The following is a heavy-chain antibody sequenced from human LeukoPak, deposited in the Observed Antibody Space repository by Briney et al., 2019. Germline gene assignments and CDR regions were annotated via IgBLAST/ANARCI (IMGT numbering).Heavy chain of an antibody. J-gene: IGHJ4*02. CDR3: ARGDVSSAYRAFDY. CDR2: IKEDGSEK. D-gene: IGHD3-22*01. V-gene: IGHV3-7*04. Sequence: GGSLRLSCAASGFTFNNYWMTWVRQAPGRGLEWVANIKEDGSEKNYVDSVKGRFIISRDNAENSLYLQMNSLRAEDTAVYYCARGDVSSAYRAFDYWGQGTLVTVSS. CDR1: GFTFNNYW.